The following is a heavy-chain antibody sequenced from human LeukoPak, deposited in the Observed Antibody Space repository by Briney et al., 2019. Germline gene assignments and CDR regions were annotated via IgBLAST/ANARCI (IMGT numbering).Heavy chain of an antibody. CDR2: IFGSSGSA. CDR3: GKTTTGYSSGQKPAWPVDY. V-gene: IGHV3-23*01. J-gene: IGHJ4*02. Sequence: GGSLRLSCEASGFTLGSYAMYWVRQAPGKGLEWVAGIFGSSGSAHYADSAKGRFTISRDNSKNTVYLQINSLRAEDTAVYYCGKTTTGYSSGQKPAWPVDYWGQGTLVTVSS. D-gene: IGHD6-19*01. CDR1: GFTLGSYA.